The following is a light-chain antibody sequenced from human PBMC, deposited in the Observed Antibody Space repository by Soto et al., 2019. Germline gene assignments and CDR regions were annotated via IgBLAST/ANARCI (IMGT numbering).Light chain of an antibody. CDR1: QSISRY. Sequence: DIQMTQSPSSLSASVGDTVTITCRASQSISRYLNWYQQKPGKAPNLLIYGASSLQSGVPSRFSGSGSGTDFGLTISSLQPEDFATYFCQHTYSTPHNFGQGTKLHLK. CDR3: QHTYSTPHN. V-gene: IGKV1-39*01. J-gene: IGKJ2*01. CDR2: GAS.